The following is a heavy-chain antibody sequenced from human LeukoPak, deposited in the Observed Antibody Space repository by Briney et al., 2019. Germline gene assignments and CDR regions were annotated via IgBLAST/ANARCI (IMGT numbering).Heavy chain of an antibody. CDR2: ISSSSNYI. J-gene: IGHJ4*02. Sequence: GGSLRLSCAASGFTFSTYSMNWVRQAPGKGLEWGSSISSSSNYIYYADSVKGRFTISRDNAKNSLLLQMNSLRAADTAVYYCAGAKNNYFNYWGQGTLVTVSS. CDR1: GFTFSTYS. CDR3: AGAKNNYFNY. V-gene: IGHV3-21*01.